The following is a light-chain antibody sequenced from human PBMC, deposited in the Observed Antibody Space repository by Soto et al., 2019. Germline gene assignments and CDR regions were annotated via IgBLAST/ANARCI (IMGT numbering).Light chain of an antibody. CDR1: QIISDTY. CDR2: GAS. CDR3: QQYGSSPYT. J-gene: IGKJ2*01. Sequence: EIVLTQSPGTLSLSPGERVTLSCRASQIISDTYLAWYQQKPGQAPRLLLFGASNRTTGIPDRFSGSGSGTDFTLTISRLEPEDFAVYSCQQYGSSPYTFGQGTKLEF. V-gene: IGKV3-20*01.